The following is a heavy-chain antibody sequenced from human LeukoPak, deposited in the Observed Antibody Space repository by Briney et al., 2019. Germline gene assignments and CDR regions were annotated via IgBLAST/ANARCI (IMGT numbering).Heavy chain of an antibody. Sequence: PSETLSLTCTVSGGSIRSDGYYWSWIRQHPGKGLEWIGYIYYSGSTYYNPSLKSRVTISVDTSKNQFPLKLSSVTAADTAVYYCARTHYYESSGYYGFEYWGQGTLVTVSS. CDR2: IYYSGST. CDR1: GGSIRSDGYY. D-gene: IGHD3-22*01. CDR3: ARTHYYESSGYYGFEY. V-gene: IGHV4-31*03. J-gene: IGHJ4*02.